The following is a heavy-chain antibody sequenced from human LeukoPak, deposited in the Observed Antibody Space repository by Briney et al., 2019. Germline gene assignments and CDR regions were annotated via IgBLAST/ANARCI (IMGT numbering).Heavy chain of an antibody. CDR3: ARAEGGRWYEYCQH. J-gene: IGHJ1*01. V-gene: IGHV4-61*02. D-gene: IGHD4-23*01. CDR2: IYTSGST. CDR1: GGSISSGSYY. Sequence: SETLSLTCTVSGGSISSGSYYWRWIRQPAGKGLEWIGRIYTSGSTNYNPSLKSRVTISVDTSKNQFSLKLSSVTPADTAVYYCARAEGGRWYEYCQHWGQGTLVTVSS.